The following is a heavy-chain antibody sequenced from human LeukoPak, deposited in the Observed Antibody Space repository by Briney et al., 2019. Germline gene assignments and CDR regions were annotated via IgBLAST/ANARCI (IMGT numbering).Heavy chain of an antibody. CDR3: AKDDQPWYSSTLSYYFDY. V-gene: IGHV3-43*02. J-gene: IGHJ4*02. Sequence: GGSLRLSCAASGFTFDDYAMHWVRQAPGKGPEWVSLISGDGGSTYYADSVKGRFTISRDNSKNSLYLQMNSLRTEDTALYYCAKDDQPWYSSTLSYYFDYWGQGTLVTVSS. CDR2: ISGDGGST. CDR1: GFTFDDYA. D-gene: IGHD6-13*01.